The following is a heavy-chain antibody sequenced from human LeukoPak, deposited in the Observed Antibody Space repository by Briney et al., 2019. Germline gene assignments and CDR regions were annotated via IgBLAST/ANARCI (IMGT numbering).Heavy chain of an antibody. CDR3: ARDSYYYDSSGYLPY. J-gene: IGHJ4*02. V-gene: IGHV1-2*02. D-gene: IGHD3-22*01. CDR2: INPNSGGT. Sequence: ASVKVSCKASGYTFTSYDINWVRQATGQGLEWMGWINPNSGGTNYAQKFQGRVTMTRDTSISTAYMELSRLRSDDTAVYYCARDSYYYDSSGYLPYWGQGTLVTVSS. CDR1: GYTFTSYD.